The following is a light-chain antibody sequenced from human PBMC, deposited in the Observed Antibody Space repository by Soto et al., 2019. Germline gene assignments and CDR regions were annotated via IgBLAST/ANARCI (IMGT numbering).Light chain of an antibody. Sequence: EIVLTQSPATLSLSPGERATLSCRASQSVSNFLAWYQQKPGQAPRLLIYDASTRATGIPARLSGSGSGTDFAPTISSLEPEDFAVYYCQQRRTWPPLTFGGGTKVEIK. CDR2: DAS. CDR1: QSVSNF. J-gene: IGKJ4*01. V-gene: IGKV3-11*01. CDR3: QQRRTWPPLT.